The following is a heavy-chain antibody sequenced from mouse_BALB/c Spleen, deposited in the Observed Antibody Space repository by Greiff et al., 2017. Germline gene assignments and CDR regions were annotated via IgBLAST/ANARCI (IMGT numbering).Heavy chain of an antibody. J-gene: IGHJ4*01. CDR3: ARKEGSIYDGYSYAMDY. V-gene: IGHV4-1*02. Sequence: DVMLVESGGGLVQPGGSLKLSCAASGFDFSRYWMSWVRQAPGKGLEWIGEINPDSSTINYTPSLKDKFIISRDNAKNTLYLQMSKVRSEDTALYYCARKEGSIYDGYSYAMDYWGQGTSVTVSS. CDR2: INPDSSTI. D-gene: IGHD2-3*01. CDR1: GFDFSRYW.